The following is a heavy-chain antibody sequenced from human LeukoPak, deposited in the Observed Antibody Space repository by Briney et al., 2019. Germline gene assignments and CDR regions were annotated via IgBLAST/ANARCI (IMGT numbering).Heavy chain of an antibody. D-gene: IGHD5-24*01. CDR2: IYPGDSDT. Sequence: GESLKISCKGSGYSFSSYWIGWVRQMPGKGLEWMGIIYPGDSDTRYSPSFEGQVTISADKSISTAYLQWSSLKASDTAMYYCASLGDGYRTAPGYWGQGTLVTVFS. CDR1: GYSFSSYW. V-gene: IGHV5-51*01. J-gene: IGHJ4*02. CDR3: ASLGDGYRTAPGY.